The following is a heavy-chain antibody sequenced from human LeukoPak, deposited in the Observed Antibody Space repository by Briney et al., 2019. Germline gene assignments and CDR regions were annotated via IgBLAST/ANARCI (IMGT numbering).Heavy chain of an antibody. V-gene: IGHV4-34*01. D-gene: IGHD3-22*01. CDR1: GGSFSGYY. CDR2: INHSGST. CDR3: ARGPPAYYYDSSGYYYPYYYYGMDV. J-gene: IGHJ6*02. Sequence: SETLSLTCAVYGGSFSGYYWSWIRQPPGKGLEWIGEINHSGSTNYNPSLKSRVTISVDTSKNQFSLKPSSVTAADTAVYYCARGPPAYYYDSSGYYYPYYYYGMDVWGQGTTVTVSS.